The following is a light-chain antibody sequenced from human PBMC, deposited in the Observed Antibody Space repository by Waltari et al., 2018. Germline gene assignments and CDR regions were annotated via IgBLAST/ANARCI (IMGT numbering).Light chain of an antibody. Sequence: SYELTQLPSVSVSPGQTARITCSGDDSPKRKAYWYQQRSGQAPVLVIADDRDRPAGIPERFSGGTSGTMATLTISGTQVEDEADYYCFSIDTTGNHRVFGGGTRLTVL. J-gene: IGLJ2*01. CDR1: DSPKRK. V-gene: IGLV3-10*01. CDR2: DDR. CDR3: FSIDTTGNHRV.